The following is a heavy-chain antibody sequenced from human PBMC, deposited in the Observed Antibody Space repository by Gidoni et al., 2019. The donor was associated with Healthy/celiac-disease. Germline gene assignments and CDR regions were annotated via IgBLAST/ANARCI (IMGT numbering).Heavy chain of an antibody. CDR2: ISSSSSYR. D-gene: IGHD3-3*01. V-gene: IGHV3-21*01. CDR3: AREGPYYDFWSGYSIFDY. J-gene: IGHJ4*02. CDR1: GFTFSRYR. Sequence: EVQLVESGGGLVKPGGSLRLSCAASGFTFSRYRMNWVRQAPGKGLEWVSSISSSSSYRYYADSVKGRFTISRDNAKNSLYLQMNSLRAEDTAVYYCAREGPYYDFWSGYSIFDYWGQGTLVTVSS.